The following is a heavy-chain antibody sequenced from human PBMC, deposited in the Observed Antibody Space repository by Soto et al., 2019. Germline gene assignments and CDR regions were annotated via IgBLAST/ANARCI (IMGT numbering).Heavy chain of an antibody. J-gene: IGHJ4*02. CDR2: ISGSGGST. Sequence: EVQLLESGGGLVQPGGSLRLSCAASGFTFSSYAMRWVRQAPVKGLEWVSAISGSGGSTYYADSVKGRFTISRDNSENTLYLQMNSLRAEDTAVYYCGRRGSGSYYDYWGQGTLVAGSS. V-gene: IGHV3-23*01. D-gene: IGHD1-26*01. CDR1: GFTFSSYA. CDR3: GRRGSGSYYDY.